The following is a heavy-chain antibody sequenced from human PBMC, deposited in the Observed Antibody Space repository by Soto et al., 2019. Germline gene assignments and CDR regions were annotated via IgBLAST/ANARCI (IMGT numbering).Heavy chain of an antibody. CDR2: INYSGST. Sequence: QVQLQESGPGLVKPSETLSLTCTVSGGSISSYYWSWIRQPPGKGLEWIGYINYSGSTNYNPSLKSRVTISVDTSKNQFSLKLSSVTAADTAVYYCAGGPATMTGYYFDYWGQGTLVTVSS. D-gene: IGHD3-22*01. J-gene: IGHJ4*02. V-gene: IGHV4-59*01. CDR1: GGSISSYY. CDR3: AGGPATMTGYYFDY.